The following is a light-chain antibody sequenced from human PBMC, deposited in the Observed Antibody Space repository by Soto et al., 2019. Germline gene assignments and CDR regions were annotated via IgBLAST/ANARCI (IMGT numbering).Light chain of an antibody. CDR3: QTWGTGSHVV. Sequence: QPVLTKSPSASAYLGASVKLTCTLSSGHSSYAIAWHQQQPEKGPRYLMKLNSDGSHSKGYGIPDRFSGSSSGAERYLTISSLQSEDEADYYCQTWGTGSHVVFGGGTKLTVL. CDR2: LNSDGSH. CDR1: SGHSSYA. V-gene: IGLV4-69*01. J-gene: IGLJ2*01.